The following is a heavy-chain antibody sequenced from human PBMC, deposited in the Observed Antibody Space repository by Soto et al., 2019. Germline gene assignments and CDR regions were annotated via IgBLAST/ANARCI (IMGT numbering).Heavy chain of an antibody. J-gene: IGHJ6*02. D-gene: IGHD3-22*01. V-gene: IGHV4-59*12. CDR3: ARGVVVVITYYYYGMDV. Sequence: SETLSLTCTVSGDSISSYSWSWIRQPPGKGLEWIGNIHYNGNTKYSPSLKSRVTISVDTSKNQFSLKLSSVTAADTAVYYCARGVVVVITYYYYGMDVWGQGTTVTVSS. CDR1: GDSISSYS. CDR2: IHYNGNT.